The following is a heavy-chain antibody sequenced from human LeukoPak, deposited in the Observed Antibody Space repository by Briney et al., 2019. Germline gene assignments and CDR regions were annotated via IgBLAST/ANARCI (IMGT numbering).Heavy chain of an antibody. CDR1: GFTFSPYA. D-gene: IGHD1-26*01. J-gene: IGHJ4*02. CDR3: AKAPTYSGSYYPTIWHY. V-gene: IGHV3-23*01. Sequence: GGSLRLSCAASGFTFSPYAMSWVRQAPGKGLKWVSTVSGGAANTYYADSVKGRFTISRDNSKNTLFLQMNSLRAEDTALYYCAKAPTYSGSYYPTIWHYWGQGTLVTVSS. CDR2: VSGGAANT.